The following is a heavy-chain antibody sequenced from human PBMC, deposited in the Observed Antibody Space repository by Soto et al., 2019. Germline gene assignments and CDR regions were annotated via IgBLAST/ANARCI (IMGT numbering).Heavy chain of an antibody. CDR1: GFTFSSYA. CDR3: AKGGKGEYYYYNGMDV. D-gene: IGHD1-26*01. V-gene: IGHV3-23*01. CDR2: ISGSGGRT. J-gene: IGHJ6*02. Sequence: GGSLRLSCAASGFTFSSYAMSWVRQAPGKGLEWVAGISGSGGRTYYADSVKGRFTISRDNSKNTLFLQMNSLRAEDTAVYYCAKGGKGEYYYYNGMDVWGQGTTVTVSS.